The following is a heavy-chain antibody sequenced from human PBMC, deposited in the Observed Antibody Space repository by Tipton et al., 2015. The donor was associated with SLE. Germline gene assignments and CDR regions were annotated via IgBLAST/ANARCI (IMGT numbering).Heavy chain of an antibody. V-gene: IGHV1-8*01. J-gene: IGHJ3*02. D-gene: IGHD3-3*01. CDR2: MNPNSGNT. CDR3: AGGGYYDFWSGPDAFDI. Sequence: QLVQSGAEVKKPGASVKVSCKASGYTLTSYDINWVRQATGQGLEWMGWMNPNSGNTGYAQKFQGRVTMTRNTSISTAYMELSSLRSEDTAVYYCAGGGYYDFWSGPDAFDIWGQGTMVTVSS. CDR1: GYTLTSYD.